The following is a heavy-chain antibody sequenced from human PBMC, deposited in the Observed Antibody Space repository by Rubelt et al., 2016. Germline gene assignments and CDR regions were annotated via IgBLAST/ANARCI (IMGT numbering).Heavy chain of an antibody. J-gene: IGHJ6*02. CDR1: GFTFSGYA. CDR2: IDSAGDTI. Sequence: GGGLVQPGGSLRLSCAASGFTFSGYAMSWVRQAPGRGLEWISYIDSAGDTIFYADSVRGRFTISRDNAKNSLFLQMNSLRAEDTALYYCAMTTVNYYYHGMDVWGQGTTVTVSS. D-gene: IGHD4-17*01. CDR3: AMTTVNYYYHGMDV. V-gene: IGHV3-48*01.